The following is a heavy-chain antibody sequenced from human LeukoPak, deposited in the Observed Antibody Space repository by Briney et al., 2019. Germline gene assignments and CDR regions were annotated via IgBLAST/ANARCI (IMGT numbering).Heavy chain of an antibody. CDR2: ISAYNGNT. D-gene: IGHD3-22*01. CDR3: ARDDRWAPYYYDSSGYYSLDY. Sequence: ASVKVSCKASGYTFTSYGISWVRQAPGQGLEWMGWISAYNGNTNYAQKLQGRVTMTTDTSTSTAYMELRSLRSDDTAVYYCARDDRWAPYYYDSSGYYSLDYWGQGTLVTVSS. CDR1: GYTFTSYG. J-gene: IGHJ4*02. V-gene: IGHV1-18*01.